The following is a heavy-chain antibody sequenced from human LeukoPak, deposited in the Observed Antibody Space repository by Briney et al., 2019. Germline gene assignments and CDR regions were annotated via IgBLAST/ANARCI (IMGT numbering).Heavy chain of an antibody. V-gene: IGHV3-53*01. CDR1: GFTVSSNY. CDR2: IYSGGST. Sequence: LPGGSLRLSCAASGFTVSSNYMSWVRQAPGKGLEWVSVIYSGGSTYYADSVKGRFTISRDNSKNTLYLQMNSLRAEDTAVYYCARALYRVVVLDYWGQGTLVTVSS. J-gene: IGHJ4*02. D-gene: IGHD3-22*01. CDR3: ARALYRVVVLDY.